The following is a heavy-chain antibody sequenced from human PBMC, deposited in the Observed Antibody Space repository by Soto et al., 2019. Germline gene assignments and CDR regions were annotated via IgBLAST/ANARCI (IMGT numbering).Heavy chain of an antibody. CDR2: INHSGST. CDR1: GGSFSGYY. V-gene: IGHV4-34*01. D-gene: IGHD3-9*01. Sequence: SETLSLTCAVYGGSFSGYYWSWIRQPPGKGLEWIGEINHSGSTNYNPSLKSRVTISVDTSKNQFSLKLSSVTAADTAVYYCARGLTDILNGYDWFDPWGQGTLVTVSS. CDR3: ARGLTDILNGYDWFDP. J-gene: IGHJ5*02.